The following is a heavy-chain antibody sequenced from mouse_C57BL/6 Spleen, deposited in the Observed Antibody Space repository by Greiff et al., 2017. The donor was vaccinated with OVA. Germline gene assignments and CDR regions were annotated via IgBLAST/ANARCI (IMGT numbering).Heavy chain of an antibody. CDR3: APYSNYPAWFAY. CDR2: IYPGDGDT. CDR1: GYAFSSSW. D-gene: IGHD2-5*01. V-gene: IGHV1-82*01. Sequence: VQLQQSGPELVKPGASVKISCKASGYAFSSSWMNWVKQRPGKGLEWIGRIYPGDGDTNYNGKFKGKATLTADKSSSTAYMQLSSLTSEDSAVYFCAPYSNYPAWFAYWGQGTLVTVSA. J-gene: IGHJ3*01.